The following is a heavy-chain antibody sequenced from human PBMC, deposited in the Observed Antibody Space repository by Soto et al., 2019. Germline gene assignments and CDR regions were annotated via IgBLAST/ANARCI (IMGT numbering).Heavy chain of an antibody. CDR1: GASINSHY. CDR2: IYFSGST. V-gene: IGHV4-59*11. J-gene: IGHJ6*02. CDR3: ARELSYGMDV. Sequence: QVQLRESGPGLVKPSETLSLTCTVSGASINSHYWTWIRQPPGKGLEWLGSIYFSGSTNYHPSLKGRVTISVDTSSGQFSLKLTSVTAADTAMYYCARELSYGMDVWGQGTTVTVSS.